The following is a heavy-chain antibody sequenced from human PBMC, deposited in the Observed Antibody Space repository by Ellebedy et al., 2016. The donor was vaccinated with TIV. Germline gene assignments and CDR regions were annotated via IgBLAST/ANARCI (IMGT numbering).Heavy chain of an antibody. D-gene: IGHD3-10*01. CDR1: GFTFSSYA. V-gene: IGHV3-23*01. Sequence: GGSLRLSXVASGFTFSSYAMSWVRQAPGKGLEWVSAISGSGGSTYYADSVKGRFTISRDNSKNTLYLQMNSLRAEDTAVYYCAKDPGFMVRGVMVGWGQGTLVTVSS. J-gene: IGHJ4*02. CDR3: AKDPGFMVRGVMVG. CDR2: ISGSGGST.